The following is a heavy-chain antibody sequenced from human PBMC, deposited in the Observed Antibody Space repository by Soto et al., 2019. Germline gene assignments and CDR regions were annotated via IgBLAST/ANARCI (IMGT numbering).Heavy chain of an antibody. CDR1: GFTFSDYY. CDR3: ARDDRSWYYSFDY. CDR2: ISSSSSYT. D-gene: IGHD6-13*01. J-gene: IGHJ4*02. Sequence: QVQLVESGGGLVKPGGSLRLSCAASGFTFSDYYMSWIRQAPGKGLEWVSYISSSSSYTNYADSVKGRFTISRDNAKNSLYLQMNSLRAEDTAVYYCARDDRSWYYSFDYWGQGTLVTVSS. V-gene: IGHV3-11*06.